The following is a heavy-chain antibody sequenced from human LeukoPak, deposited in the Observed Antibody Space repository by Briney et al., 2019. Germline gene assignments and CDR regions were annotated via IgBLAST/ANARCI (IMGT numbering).Heavy chain of an antibody. CDR1: GFTFSSYG. D-gene: IGHD2-2*01. J-gene: IGHJ4*02. V-gene: IGHV3-30*02. Sequence: GGSLRLSCAASGFTFSSYGMHWVRQARGKALEWVAFIRYDGSNKYYADSVKGRFTISRDNSKNTLYLQMNSLRAEVTAVYYCANMTPYCSSTSCSRDYWGQGTLVTVSS. CDR2: IRYDGSNK. CDR3: ANMTPYCSSTSCSRDY.